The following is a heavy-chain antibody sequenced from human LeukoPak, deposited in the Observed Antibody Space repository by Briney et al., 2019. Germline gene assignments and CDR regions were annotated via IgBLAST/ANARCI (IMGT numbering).Heavy chain of an antibody. CDR1: GGSLSSGGYS. CDR3: ARGVEGFDY. CDR2: IYQSGST. J-gene: IGHJ4*02. V-gene: IGHV4-30-2*01. Sequence: SQTLSLTCAVSGGSLSSGGYSWSWIRQPPGKGLEWIGYIYQSGSTYYNPSLKSRVTVSVDRSKNQFSLELSSVTAADTAVYYCARGVEGFDYWGQGTLVTVSS.